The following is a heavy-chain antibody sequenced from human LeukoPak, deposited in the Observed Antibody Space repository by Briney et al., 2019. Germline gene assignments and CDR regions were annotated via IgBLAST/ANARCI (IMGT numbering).Heavy chain of an antibody. D-gene: IGHD3-3*01. CDR1: GYSFDYYW. J-gene: IGHJ4*02. V-gene: IGHV5-51*01. Sequence: GESLKISCKASGYSFDYYWIAWVRQMPGKGLEWMGIIYPDDTDSTYSPSFQGQVTISLDKSINTAYLQWSSLKASNTAIYYCARVGSVTNFGVVSYYFDYWGQGTLVTVSS. CDR3: ARVGSVTNFGVVSYYFDY. CDR2: IYPDDTDS.